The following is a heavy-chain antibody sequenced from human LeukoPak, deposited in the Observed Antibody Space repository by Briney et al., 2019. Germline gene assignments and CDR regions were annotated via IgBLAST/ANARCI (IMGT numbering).Heavy chain of an antibody. CDR2: ISGSGGST. J-gene: IGHJ6*02. CDR1: GFTFSSYA. V-gene: IGHV3-23*01. CDR3: AKATRYYDFWSGYGAYYYYGMDG. Sequence: PGGSLRLSCAASGFTFSSYAMSWVRQAPGKGLEWVSAISGSGGSTYYADSVKGRFTISRDNSKNTLYLQMNSLRAEDTAVYYCAKATRYYDFWSGYGAYYYYGMDGWGQGTTVTVS. D-gene: IGHD3-3*01.